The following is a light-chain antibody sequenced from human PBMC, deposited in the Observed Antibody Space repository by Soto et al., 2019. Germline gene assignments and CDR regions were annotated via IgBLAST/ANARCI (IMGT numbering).Light chain of an antibody. J-gene: IGLJ1*01. V-gene: IGLV2-14*03. CDR3: CSYTTSNTRQIV. Sequence: QSVLTQPASVSGSPGQSVTISCTGTINDIGGYNYVSWYQQHPGKAPKFMIYDVSNRPSGVSNRFSGSKSGNTASLTISGLQAEDEADYYCCSYTTSNTRQIVFGTGTKVTVL. CDR1: INDIGGYNY. CDR2: DVS.